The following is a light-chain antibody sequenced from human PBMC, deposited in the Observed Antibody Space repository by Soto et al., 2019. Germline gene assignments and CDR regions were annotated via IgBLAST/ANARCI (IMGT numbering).Light chain of an antibody. V-gene: IGKV1-9*01. CDR3: QQYNSWPPRIT. CDR2: AAS. CDR1: QGISSY. J-gene: IGKJ5*01. Sequence: IQLTQSPSSLSASVGDRVTITCRASQGISSYLAWYQQKPGKAPKLLIYAASTLQSGVPSRFSGSGSGTDFTLTISSLQPEDFAVYYCQQYNSWPPRITFGQGTRLEIK.